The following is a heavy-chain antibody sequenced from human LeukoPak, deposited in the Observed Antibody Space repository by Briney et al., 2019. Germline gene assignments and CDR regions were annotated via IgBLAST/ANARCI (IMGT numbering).Heavy chain of an antibody. CDR3: ACTAYYDTPRVNDY. V-gene: IGHV4-34*01. J-gene: IGHJ4*02. D-gene: IGHD3-16*01. Sequence: PSETLSLTCAVYGGSFSGYYWSWIRQPPGKGLEWIGEINHSGSTNYNPSLASRVTISADTSNNQFSLKLTSVTAADTAVYYCACTAYYDTPRVNDYWGQGTLVTVSS. CDR2: INHSGST. CDR1: GGSFSGYY.